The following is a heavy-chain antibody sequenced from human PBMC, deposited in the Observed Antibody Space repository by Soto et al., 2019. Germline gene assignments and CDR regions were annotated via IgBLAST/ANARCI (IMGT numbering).Heavy chain of an antibody. J-gene: IGHJ4*02. CDR3: ARAYSHTSLYVDY. Sequence: SETLSLTCTVSGCSISSGDYYWSWIRQPPGKGLEWIGYIYYSGSTYYNPSLKSRVTISVDTSKNQFSLKLSSVTAADTAVYYCARAYSHTSLYVDYWGQGTLVTVSS. CDR1: GCSISSGDYY. CDR2: IYYSGST. V-gene: IGHV4-30-4*01. D-gene: IGHD2-21*01.